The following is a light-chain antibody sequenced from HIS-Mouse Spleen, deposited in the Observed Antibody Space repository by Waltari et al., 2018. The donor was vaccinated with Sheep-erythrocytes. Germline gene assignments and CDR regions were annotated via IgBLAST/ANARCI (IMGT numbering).Light chain of an antibody. V-gene: IGLV2-11*01. CDR3: CSYAGSYNHV. J-gene: IGLJ1*01. Sequence: QSALTQPRSVSGSPGQSVTLSCTGTSIDVGGFNYVSWYQQHPGKAPKLMIYDVSKRPSGVPDRFSGSKSGNTASLTISRLQAEDEADYYCCSYAGSYNHVFATGTKVTVL. CDR1: SIDVGGFNY. CDR2: DVS.